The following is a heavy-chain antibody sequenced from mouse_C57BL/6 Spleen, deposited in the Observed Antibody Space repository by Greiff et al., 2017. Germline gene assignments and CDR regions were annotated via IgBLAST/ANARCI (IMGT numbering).Heavy chain of an antibody. Sequence: EVKVVESGGGLVKPGGSLKLSCAASGFTFSSYAMSWVRQTPEKRLEWVATISDGGSYTYYPDNVKGRFTISRDNAKNNLYLQMSHLKSEDTAMYYCAREGDENWYFDVWGTGTTVTVSS. J-gene: IGHJ1*03. CDR1: GFTFSSYA. CDR3: AREGDENWYFDV. V-gene: IGHV5-4*01. CDR2: ISDGGSYT.